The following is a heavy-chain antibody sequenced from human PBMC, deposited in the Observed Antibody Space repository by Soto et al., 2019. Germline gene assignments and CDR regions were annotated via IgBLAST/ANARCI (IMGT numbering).Heavy chain of an antibody. CDR1: GGSISSFY. V-gene: IGHV4-59*01. CDR2: IYNSGST. J-gene: IGHJ4*02. D-gene: IGHD6-13*01. CDR3: ARGGSSAWYFFAS. Sequence: SETLSLTCTVSGGSISSFYWNWIRQPPGKGLEWIGNIYNSGSTDYSPSLKSRVTISVDTSKDHLSLILSSVTAADTAVYYCARGGSSAWYFFASGGRGPLATVSS.